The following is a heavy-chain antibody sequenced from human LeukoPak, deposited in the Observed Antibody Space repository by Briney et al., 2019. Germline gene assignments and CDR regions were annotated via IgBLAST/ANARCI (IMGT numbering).Heavy chain of an antibody. D-gene: IGHD2-8*01. V-gene: IGHV3-21*01. CDR2: ISSRSTDI. CDR3: ARTKAGHMGFDY. J-gene: IGHJ4*02. CDR1: GFTFSSYA. Sequence: GGSLRLSCAASGFTFSSYAMSWVRQAPGKGLEWVSAISSRSTDIYYADSMKGRFTISRDNAKNSLYLQMNSLRADDTAVYYCARTKAGHMGFDYWGQGTLVTVSS.